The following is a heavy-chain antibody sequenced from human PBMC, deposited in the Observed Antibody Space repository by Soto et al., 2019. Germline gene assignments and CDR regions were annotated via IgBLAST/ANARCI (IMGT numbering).Heavy chain of an antibody. CDR2: IKQDGSEK. CDR1: GFTFSSYW. CDR3: ARATYSSSYYFDS. V-gene: IGHV3-7*01. Sequence: GGSLRLSCAASGFTFSSYWMSWVRQAPGKGLEWVANIKQDGSEKYYVDSVKGRFTISRDNAKNSLYLQMNSLRGEDTAVYYCARATYSSSYYFDSWGQGTLVTVSS. D-gene: IGHD6-6*01. J-gene: IGHJ4*02.